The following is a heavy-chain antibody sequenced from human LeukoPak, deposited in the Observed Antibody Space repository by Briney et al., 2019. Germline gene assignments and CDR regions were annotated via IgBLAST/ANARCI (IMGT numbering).Heavy chain of an antibody. J-gene: IGHJ5*02. V-gene: IGHV1-2*02. D-gene: IGHD3-3*01. Sequence: GASVKVSCKASGYTFTGYYMHWVRQAPGQGLEWMGWINPNSGGRNYAQKFQGRVTMTRDTSISTAYMELSRLRSDDTAVYYCARGVGDTVEWAEFWFDPWGQGTLVTVSS. CDR3: ARGVGDTVEWAEFWFDP. CDR1: GYTFTGYY. CDR2: INPNSGGR.